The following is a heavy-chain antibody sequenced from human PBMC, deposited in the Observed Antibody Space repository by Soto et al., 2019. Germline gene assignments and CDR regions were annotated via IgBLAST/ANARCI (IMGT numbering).Heavy chain of an antibody. V-gene: IGHV4-4*02. Sequence: QVQLQESGPGLVKPSGTLSLTCAVSGGSVSSDRWWTWVRQAPGKGLEWIGEIHSYGSTNYNPSLKSRVTIFVDKFKKQFSVTLTSVTAADTAVYFCAGQWLDGYGGFDPWGQGTLVTVSS. CDR3: AGQWLDGYGGFDP. D-gene: IGHD6-19*01. CDR1: GGSVSSDRW. CDR2: IHSYGST. J-gene: IGHJ5*02.